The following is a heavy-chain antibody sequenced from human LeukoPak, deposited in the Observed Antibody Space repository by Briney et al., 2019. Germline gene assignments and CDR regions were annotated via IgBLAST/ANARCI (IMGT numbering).Heavy chain of an antibody. D-gene: IGHD6-19*01. CDR2: IWYDGSNK. CDR1: GFTFSSYG. V-gene: IGHV3-33*01. CDR3: ARDLGVSWQWLEKGWFDY. Sequence: PGRSLRLSCAASGFTFSSYGMHWVRQAPGKGLEWVAVIWYDGSNKYYADSVKGRFTISRDNSKNTLYLQMNSLRAEDTAVYYCARDLGVSWQWLEKGWFDYWGQGTLVTVSS. J-gene: IGHJ4*02.